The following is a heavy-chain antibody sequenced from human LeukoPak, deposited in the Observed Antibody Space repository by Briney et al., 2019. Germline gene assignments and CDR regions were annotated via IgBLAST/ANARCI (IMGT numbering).Heavy chain of an antibody. D-gene: IGHD1-20*01. CDR2: IRSQAYGGTT. CDR1: AFTFGDFA. V-gene: IGHV3-49*04. Sequence: GGSLRLACTTSAFTFGDFALAWVRQAPEKGLEWVGFIRSQAYGGTTEFAASIKGRFTITRDDSKNIAFLHMKRLSIEDTAVYYCLKGGNWDDPPFDNWGQGSLVTVSS. CDR3: LKGGNWDDPPFDN. J-gene: IGHJ4*02.